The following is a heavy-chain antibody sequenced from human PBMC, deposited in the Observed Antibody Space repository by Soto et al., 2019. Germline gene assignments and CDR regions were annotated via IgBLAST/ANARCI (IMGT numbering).Heavy chain of an antibody. Sequence: QVQLVESGGGLAKPGGSLRLSCAASGFTFSDYYMSWIRQAPGKGLEWVSYISSSGSTIYYADSVKGRFTISRDNAKNSLYLQMNSLRAEDTAVYYCARDRTGYSGSYYMDYYGMDVWGQGTTVTVSS. D-gene: IGHD1-26*01. J-gene: IGHJ6*02. CDR3: ARDRTGYSGSYYMDYYGMDV. CDR2: ISSSGSTI. V-gene: IGHV3-11*01. CDR1: GFTFSDYY.